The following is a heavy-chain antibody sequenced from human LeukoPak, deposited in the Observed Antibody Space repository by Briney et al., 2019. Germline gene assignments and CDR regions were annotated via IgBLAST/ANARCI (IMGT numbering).Heavy chain of an antibody. Sequence: SVKASCKASGFTFTNYGISWVRQAPGQGLEWMGGIIPIFGTANYAQKFQGRVTITTDESTSTAYMELSSLRSEDTAVYYCARDELMVYALDYWGQGTLVTVSS. D-gene: IGHD2-8*01. CDR3: ARDELMVYALDY. CDR1: GFTFTNYG. J-gene: IGHJ4*02. CDR2: IIPIFGTA. V-gene: IGHV1-69*05.